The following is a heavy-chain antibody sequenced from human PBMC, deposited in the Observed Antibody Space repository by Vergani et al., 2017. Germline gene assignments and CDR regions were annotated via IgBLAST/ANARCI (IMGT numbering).Heavy chain of an antibody. CDR2: IYYSGST. D-gene: IGHD2-15*01. CDR1: GGSVSSGSYY. J-gene: IGHJ2*01. CDR3: ARDPAAGSKKPNVWYFDL. V-gene: IGHV4-61*01. Sequence: QVQLQESGPGLVKPSETLSLTCTVSGGSVSSGSYYWSWIRQPPGKGLEWIGYIYYSGSTNYNPSLKSRVTISVDTSKNQFSLKLSSVTAADTAVYYCARDPAAGSKKPNVWYFDLWGRGTLVTVSS.